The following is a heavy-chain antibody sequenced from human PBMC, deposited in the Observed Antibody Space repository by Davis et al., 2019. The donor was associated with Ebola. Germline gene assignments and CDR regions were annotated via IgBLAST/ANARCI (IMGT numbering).Heavy chain of an antibody. J-gene: IGHJ4*02. Sequence: ASVKVSCKASGYTFISHDINWVRQATGQGLEWVGRINPKNGNTDYARKFQGRVTMTRITSINTAYMELSSLRSDDTAVYFCARDSSGVVGANDFDYWGQGTLVSVTS. CDR3: ARDSSGVVGANDFDY. CDR1: GYTFISHD. CDR2: INPKNGNT. D-gene: IGHD1-26*01. V-gene: IGHV1-8*01.